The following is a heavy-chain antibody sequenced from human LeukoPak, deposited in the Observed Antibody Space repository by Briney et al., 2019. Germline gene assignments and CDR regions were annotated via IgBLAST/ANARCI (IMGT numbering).Heavy chain of an antibody. CDR3: VKSPGSGWPV. CDR1: GCIVSNND. D-gene: IGHD6-19*01. Sequence: GGSLRLSCVASGCIVSNNDMSWVRQAPGKGLEYLSAIYSDGSRTYYADSVKGRFTISRDNSKNTLYFEMSSLRVEDTAVYYCVKSPGSGWPVWGQGTLLTVSS. V-gene: IGHV3-64D*06. CDR2: IYSDGSRT. J-gene: IGHJ4*02.